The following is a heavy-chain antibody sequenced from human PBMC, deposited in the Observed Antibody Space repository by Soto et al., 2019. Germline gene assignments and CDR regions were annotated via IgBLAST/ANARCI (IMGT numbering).Heavy chain of an antibody. J-gene: IGHJ4*02. Sequence: GGSLRLSCRASGYDCRTYSMNWVRQAPGQGLEWIAYVSLDSDTIQYADSVKGRFTISRDDAENSLYLQMDSLRDEDTAVYYCAKVSSSSVRNYFDYWGQGTLVTVSS. V-gene: IGHV3-48*02. CDR1: GYDCRTYS. CDR2: VSLDSDTI. CDR3: AKVSSSSVRNYFDY. D-gene: IGHD6-6*01.